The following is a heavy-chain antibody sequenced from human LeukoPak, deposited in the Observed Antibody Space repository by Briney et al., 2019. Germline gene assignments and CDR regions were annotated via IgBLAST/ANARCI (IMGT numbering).Heavy chain of an antibody. Sequence: GGSLRLSCAASGFTFRNYAMSWVRQAPGKGLEWVSAISGSGSSTYYADSVKGRFTISRDNSKNTLYLQMNSLRAEDTAVYYCAKGQKLVRSGWFDPWGQGTLVTVSS. CDR3: AKGQKLVRSGWFDP. J-gene: IGHJ5*02. CDR1: GFTFRNYA. D-gene: IGHD1-26*01. V-gene: IGHV3-23*01. CDR2: ISGSGSST.